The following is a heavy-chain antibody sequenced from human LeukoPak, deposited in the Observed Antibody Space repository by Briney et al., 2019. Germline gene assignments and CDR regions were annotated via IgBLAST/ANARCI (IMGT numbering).Heavy chain of an antibody. CDR2: IVVGSGNT. Sequence: SVKVSCKASGFTLTSSAMQWVRQARGQRLEWIGWIVVGSGNTNYAQKFQERVTITRDMSTSTAYMELSSLRSEDTAVYYCCVAVGPAGNGGYYGMDGLGQGTTVTGSS. D-gene: IGHD2-2*01. CDR1: GFTLTSSA. CDR3: CVAVGPAGNGGYYGMDG. V-gene: IGHV1-58*02. J-gene: IGHJ6*02.